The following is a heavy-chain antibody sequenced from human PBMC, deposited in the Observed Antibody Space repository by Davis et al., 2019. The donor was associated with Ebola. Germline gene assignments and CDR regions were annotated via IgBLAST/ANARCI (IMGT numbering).Heavy chain of an antibody. CDR1: GGSFSGYY. CDR3: ARDGLSYGSGSYRSYYYYGMDV. V-gene: IGHV4-34*01. CDR2: INHSGST. Sequence: MPSETLSLTCAVYGGSFSGYYWSWIRQPPGKGLEWIGEINHSGSTNYNPSLKSRVTISVDKSKNQFSLKLSSVTAADTAVYYCARDGLSYGSGSYRSYYYYGMDVWGQGTTVTVSS. J-gene: IGHJ6*02. D-gene: IGHD3-10*01.